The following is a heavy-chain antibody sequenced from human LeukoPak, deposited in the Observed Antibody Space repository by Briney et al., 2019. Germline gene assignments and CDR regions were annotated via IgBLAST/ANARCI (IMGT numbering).Heavy chain of an antibody. D-gene: IGHD6-13*01. V-gene: IGHV4-30-4*08. Sequence: SQTLSLTCTVSGGSISSGDYYWSWIRQPPGKGLEWIGYIYYSGSTYYNPSLKSRVTISVDTSKNQFSLKLSSGTAADTAVYYCARTTAAGPLGWFDPWGQGTLVTVSS. J-gene: IGHJ5*02. CDR1: GGSISSGDYY. CDR2: IYYSGST. CDR3: ARTTAAGPLGWFDP.